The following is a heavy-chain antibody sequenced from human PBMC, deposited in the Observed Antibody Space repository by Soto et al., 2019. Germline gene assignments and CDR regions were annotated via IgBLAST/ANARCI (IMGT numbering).Heavy chain of an antibody. CDR1: GFSFSEYS. Sequence: EVQLLESGGGLVQPGGSLRLSCAASGFSFSEYSMTWVRQAPGKGLQWVSAISGDTATTHYADSVKGRFTISRDNSRDTLYLQMNSLRVEDTAIYYCAKPLQQWLLQGSGVDVWGQGTTVTVS. CDR2: ISGDTATT. D-gene: IGHD6-19*01. V-gene: IGHV3-23*01. J-gene: IGHJ6*02. CDR3: AKPLQQWLLQGSGVDV.